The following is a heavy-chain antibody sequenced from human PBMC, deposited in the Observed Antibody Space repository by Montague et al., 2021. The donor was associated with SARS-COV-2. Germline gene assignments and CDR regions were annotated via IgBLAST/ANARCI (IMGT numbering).Heavy chain of an antibody. CDR3: ARVEGVFGGITHFDY. CDR2: TYHSGST. V-gene: IGHV4-59*01. CDR1: GASMRSYY. D-gene: IGHD3-16*01. Sequence: SETLSLTCTVSGASMRSYYWTWVRQSPGKGLEWIAYTYHSGSTSYAPSPKSRLTMTVDMSADQVSLTLMSVTAADSAVYYCARVEGVFGGITHFDYWGQGFLVSVAS. J-gene: IGHJ4*02.